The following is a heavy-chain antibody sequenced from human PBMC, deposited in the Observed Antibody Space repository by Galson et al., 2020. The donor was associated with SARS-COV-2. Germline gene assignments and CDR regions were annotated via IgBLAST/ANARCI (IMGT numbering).Heavy chain of an antibody. Sequence: ASVTLSCNASGYTFTSYGISWVRQAPGQGLEWMGWISDYNGNTNYAQKLQGRVTMTTDTSTSTAYMELRSLRSDDTAVYYCARDGRLSGLEMGYSSSSDMDCWGQGTLVTVSS. J-gene: IGHJ4*02. CDR1: GYTFTSYG. D-gene: IGHD6-6*01. CDR3: ARDGRLSGLEMGYSSSSDMDC. CDR2: ISDYNGNT. V-gene: IGHV1-18*01.